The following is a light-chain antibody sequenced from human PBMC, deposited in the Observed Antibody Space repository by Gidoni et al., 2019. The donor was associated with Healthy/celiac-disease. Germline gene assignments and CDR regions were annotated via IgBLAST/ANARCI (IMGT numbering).Light chain of an antibody. CDR1: QSVSSSD. CDR3: QQYGSSPYS. Sequence: EMVLTQSPGTRSLSPGERATLSCRATQSVSSSDLAWYQQKPGQAPRLLIYGASSRATGIPDRFSGSGSGTDFTLTISRLEPEDFAVYYCQQYGSSPYSFGQGTKLEIK. J-gene: IGKJ2*03. CDR2: GAS. V-gene: IGKV3-20*01.